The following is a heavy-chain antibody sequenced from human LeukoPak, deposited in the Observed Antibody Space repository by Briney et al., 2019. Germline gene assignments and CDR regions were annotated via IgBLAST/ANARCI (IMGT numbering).Heavy chain of an antibody. Sequence: PGGSLRLSCAAPGFTFSSYSMNWVRQAPGKRLEWVSSISSSSSYIYYADSVKGRFTISRDNAKNSLYLQMNSLRAEDTAVYYCARDRGIAAAGRSNYFDYWGQGTLVTVSS. CDR3: ARDRGIAAAGRSNYFDY. CDR1: GFTFSSYS. J-gene: IGHJ4*02. CDR2: ISSSSSYI. V-gene: IGHV3-21*01. D-gene: IGHD6-13*01.